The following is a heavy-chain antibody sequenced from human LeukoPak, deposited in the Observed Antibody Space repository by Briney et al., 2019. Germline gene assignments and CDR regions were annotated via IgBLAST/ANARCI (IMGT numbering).Heavy chain of an antibody. CDR2: INTYNGNT. V-gene: IGHV1-18*01. J-gene: IGHJ4*02. CDR1: GYTFTNYG. Sequence: GASVKVSCKASGYTFTNYGISWVRQAPGQGLEWMGWINTYNGNTNYAQKLRGRVTMTTDTSTSTAYMELRSLRSDDTAVYYCARDLFVYGDYGAFYFDYWGQGTLVTVSS. D-gene: IGHD4-17*01. CDR3: ARDLFVYGDYGAFYFDY.